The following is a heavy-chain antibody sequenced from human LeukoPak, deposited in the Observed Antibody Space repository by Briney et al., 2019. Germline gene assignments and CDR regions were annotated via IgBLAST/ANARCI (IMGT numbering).Heavy chain of an antibody. Sequence: AGGSLRLSCAASGFTFRSYGMHWVRQAPGKGLEWVAVISNDGSNKYYADSVKGRFTISRDNSKNTLYLQMNSLRAEDTAVYYCAKVSSGYCSSTSCPGPAARDYWGQGTLVTVSS. J-gene: IGHJ4*02. CDR3: AKVSSGYCSSTSCPGPAARDY. CDR1: GFTFRSYG. D-gene: IGHD2-2*01. V-gene: IGHV3-30*18. CDR2: ISNDGSNK.